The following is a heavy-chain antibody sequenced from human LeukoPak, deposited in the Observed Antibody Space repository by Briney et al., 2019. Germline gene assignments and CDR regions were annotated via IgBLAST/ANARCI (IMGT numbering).Heavy chain of an antibody. J-gene: IGHJ4*02. D-gene: IGHD6-13*01. V-gene: IGHV3-7*01. Sequence: GGSLRLSCAASGFTFSSYWMSWVRQAPGKGLEWVANIKQDGSEKYYVDSVKGRFTISRDNAKNSLYLQMNSLRAEDTAVYYCARGLYSNHPRYYFDYWGQGTLVTVSS. CDR3: ARGLYSNHPRYYFDY. CDR1: GFTFSSYW. CDR2: IKQDGSEK.